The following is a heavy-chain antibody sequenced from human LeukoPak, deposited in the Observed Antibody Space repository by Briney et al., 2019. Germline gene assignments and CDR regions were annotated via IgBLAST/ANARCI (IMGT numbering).Heavy chain of an antibody. CDR3: ARVWQDYSNADN. D-gene: IGHD4-11*01. V-gene: IGHV3-21*05. Sequence: GGSLRLSCAASGFTFSSFNMNWVRQAPGKGPEWVSYISRSSAYIHYADSVRGRFAISRDNAKNSLYLQMNSLRAEDTAIYYCARVWQDYSNADNWGQGTLVTVSS. CDR1: GFTFSSFN. CDR2: ISRSSAYI. J-gene: IGHJ4*02.